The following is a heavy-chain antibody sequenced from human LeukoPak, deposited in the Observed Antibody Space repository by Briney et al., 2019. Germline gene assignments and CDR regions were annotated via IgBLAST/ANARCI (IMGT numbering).Heavy chain of an antibody. J-gene: IGHJ5*01. CDR3: ATDGMVRGPDAWFDS. V-gene: IGHV4-61*02. CDR2: IYTRGST. Sequence: PSETLSLTCTVSGGSVSSGRYYWSWIRQPAGKGLEWIGRIYTRGSTNYNPSLKSRVTISVDTSKNQFSLNLTSVTAADTAVYYCATDGMVRGPDAWFDSWGQGTLVTVSS. D-gene: IGHD3-10*01. CDR1: GGSVSSGRYY.